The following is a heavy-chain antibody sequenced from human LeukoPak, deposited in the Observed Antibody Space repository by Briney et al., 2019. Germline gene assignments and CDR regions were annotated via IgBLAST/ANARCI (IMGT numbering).Heavy chain of an antibody. Sequence: SETLSLTCAVYGGSFSGYYWSWIRQPPGKGLEWIGEINHSGSTNYNPSLKSRVTISVDTSKNQFSLKLSPVTAADTAVYYCARVAKNYDFWSGYYGALGWFDPWGQGTLVTVSS. CDR3: ARVAKNYDFWSGYYGALGWFDP. V-gene: IGHV4-34*01. CDR1: GGSFSGYY. D-gene: IGHD3-3*01. CDR2: INHSGST. J-gene: IGHJ5*02.